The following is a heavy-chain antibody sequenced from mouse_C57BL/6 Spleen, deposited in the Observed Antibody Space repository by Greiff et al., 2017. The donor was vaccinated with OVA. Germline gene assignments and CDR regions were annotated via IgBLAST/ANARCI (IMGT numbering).Heavy chain of an antibody. Sequence: VQLQQSGAELVRPGVSVTLSCKASGYTFTDYEMHWVKQTPVHGLEWIGAIDPETGGTAYNQKFKGKAILTADKSSSTAYMELRSLTSEDSAVYYCTRSHYYGSSYAMDDWGQGTSVTVSS. CDR2: IDPETGGT. CDR1: GYTFTDYE. J-gene: IGHJ4*01. D-gene: IGHD1-1*01. V-gene: IGHV1-15*01. CDR3: TRSHYYGSSYAMDD.